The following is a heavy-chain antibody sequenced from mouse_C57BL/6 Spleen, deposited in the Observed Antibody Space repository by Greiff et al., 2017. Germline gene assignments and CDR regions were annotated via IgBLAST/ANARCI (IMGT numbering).Heavy chain of an antibody. CDR2: INPNNGGT. J-gene: IGHJ3*01. D-gene: IGHD1-1*01. Sequence: VQLQQSGPELVKPGASVKISCKTSGYTFTEYTMHWVKQSHGTSLEWIGGINPNNGGTSYNQKFKGKATLTVANSSSTAYMELRCLTSEDSAVYCGAITTVVATWVAYWGQGTLVTVSA. CDR1: GYTFTEYT. V-gene: IGHV1-26*01. CDR3: AITTVVATWVAY.